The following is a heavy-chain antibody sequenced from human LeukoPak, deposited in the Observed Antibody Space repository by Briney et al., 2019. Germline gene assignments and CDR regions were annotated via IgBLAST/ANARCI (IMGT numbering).Heavy chain of an antibody. D-gene: IGHD6-19*01. V-gene: IGHV3-66*01. CDR3: ARDSSGWSNWFDP. Sequence: GGSLRLSCAASGFTVSSNYMSWVRQAPGKGLEWVSVIYSGGSTYYADSVKGRFTISRHNAKNSLYLQMNSLRVEDTAVYYCARDSSGWSNWFDPWGQGTLVTVSS. J-gene: IGHJ5*02. CDR1: GFTVSSNY. CDR2: IYSGGST.